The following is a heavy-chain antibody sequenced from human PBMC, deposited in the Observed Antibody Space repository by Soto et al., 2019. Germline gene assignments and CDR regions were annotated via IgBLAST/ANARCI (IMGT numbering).Heavy chain of an antibody. CDR2: ISGSGGST. D-gene: IGHD3-10*01. CDR3: AADGRFGELFGY. V-gene: IGHV3-23*01. J-gene: IGHJ4*02. CDR1: GFTFSSYP. Sequence: EVQLLESGGGLVQPGGSLSLSCAASGFTFSSYPMTWVRQAPGKGLEWVSAISGSGGSTYYADSVKGRFTISRDNSKNTLYLQMNSLRAEDTAVYYCAADGRFGELFGYWGQGTLVTVSS.